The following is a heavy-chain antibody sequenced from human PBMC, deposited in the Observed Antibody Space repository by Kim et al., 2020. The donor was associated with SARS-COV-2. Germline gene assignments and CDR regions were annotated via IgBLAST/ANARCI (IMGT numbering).Heavy chain of an antibody. V-gene: IGHV4-31*03. CDR1: GGSISSGGYY. CDR3: ARASITMIVVVTAFDI. Sequence: SETLSLTCTVSGGSISSGGYYWSWIRQHPGKGLEWIGYIYYSGSTYYNPSLKSRVTISVDTSKNQFSPKLSSVTAADTAVYYCARASITMIVVVTAFDIWGQGTMVTVSS. J-gene: IGHJ3*02. D-gene: IGHD3-22*01. CDR2: IYYSGST.